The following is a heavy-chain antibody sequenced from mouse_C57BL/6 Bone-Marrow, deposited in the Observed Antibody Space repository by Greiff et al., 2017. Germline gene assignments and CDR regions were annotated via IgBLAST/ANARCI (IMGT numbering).Heavy chain of an antibody. J-gene: IGHJ1*03. V-gene: IGHV1-15*01. D-gene: IGHD2-5*01. Sequence: QVQLKESGAELVRPGASVTLSCKASGYTFTDYEMHWVKQTPVHGLEWIGAIDPETGGTAYNQKFKGKAILTADKSSSTAYMELRILTSEDSAVYYCTRRVTTTWYFDVWGTGTTLTVSS. CDR2: IDPETGGT. CDR3: TRRVTTTWYFDV. CDR1: GYTFTDYE.